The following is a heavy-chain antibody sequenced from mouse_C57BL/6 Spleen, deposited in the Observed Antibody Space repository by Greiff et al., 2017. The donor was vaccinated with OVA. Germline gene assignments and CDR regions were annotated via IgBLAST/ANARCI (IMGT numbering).Heavy chain of an antibody. Sequence: QVQLQQPGAELVKPGASVKMSCKASGYTFTSYWITWVKQRPGQGLEWIGDIYPGSGSTNYNEKFTSKATLTVDPSSSTAYMQLSSLTSEDSAVYYYDNGNHICDGYDGYLDDWGTGTTVTVSS. J-gene: IGHJ1*03. CDR3: DNGNHICDGYDGYLDD. CDR1: GYTFTSYW. V-gene: IGHV1-55*01. D-gene: IGHD2-3*01. CDR2: IYPGSGST.